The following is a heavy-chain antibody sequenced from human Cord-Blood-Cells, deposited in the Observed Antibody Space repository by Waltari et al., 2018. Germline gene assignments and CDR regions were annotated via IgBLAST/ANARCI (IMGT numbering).Heavy chain of an antibody. CDR3: ARGREKSALIIAAAGTLDY. Sequence: QVQLQQWGAGLLKPSETLSLTCAVYGGSFSGYYWSWFRQPHGKGLEWIGEINHSGSTNYNPSLKSRVTISVDTSKNQFSLKLSSVTAADTAVYYCARGREKSALIIAAAGTLDYWGQGTLVTVSS. V-gene: IGHV4-34*01. CDR1: GGSFSGYY. J-gene: IGHJ4*02. D-gene: IGHD6-13*01. CDR2: INHSGST.